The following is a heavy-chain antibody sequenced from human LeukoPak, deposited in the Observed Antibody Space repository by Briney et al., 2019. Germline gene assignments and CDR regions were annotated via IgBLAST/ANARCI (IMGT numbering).Heavy chain of an antibody. Sequence: PGGSLRLSCAASGFTFSSYSMNWVRQAPGKGLEWVAVISYDGSKKYYADPVKGRFTISRDNSKNTLYLQMDSLRTEDTAVYYCASPLFSSGWYWFDYWGQGTLVTVSS. D-gene: IGHD6-19*01. CDR2: ISYDGSKK. J-gene: IGHJ4*02. CDR3: ASPLFSSGWYWFDY. V-gene: IGHV3-30*03. CDR1: GFTFSSYS.